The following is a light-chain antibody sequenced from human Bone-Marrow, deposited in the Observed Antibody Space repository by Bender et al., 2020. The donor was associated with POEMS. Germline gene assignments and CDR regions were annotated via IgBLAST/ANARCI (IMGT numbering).Light chain of an antibody. CDR3: CSYAGVSTWV. CDR1: SSDIGTYPL. V-gene: IGLV2-23*01. CDR2: EDT. Sequence: QSALTQPASVSGSPGQSITISCTGSSSDIGTYPLVSWYQQHPGRAPRLIIFEDTKRPSGVSNRVSGSKSGNTASLTISGLQGEDEAVYFCCSYAGVSTWVFGGGTKLTVL. J-gene: IGLJ3*02.